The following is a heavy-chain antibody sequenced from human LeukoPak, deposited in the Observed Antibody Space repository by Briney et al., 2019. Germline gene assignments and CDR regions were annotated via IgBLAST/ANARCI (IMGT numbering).Heavy chain of an antibody. CDR3: AKNDYSNLVIFATIDY. J-gene: IGHJ4*02. D-gene: IGHD4-11*01. V-gene: IGHV3-30-3*02. CDR2: ISYDGSNK. CDR1: GFTFSSYA. Sequence: GGSLRLSCAASGFTFSSYAMHWVRQAPGKGLEWVAVISYDGSNKYYADSVKGRFTISRDNSKNTLYLQMNSLRAEDTAVYYCAKNDYSNLVIFATIDYWGQGTLVTVSS.